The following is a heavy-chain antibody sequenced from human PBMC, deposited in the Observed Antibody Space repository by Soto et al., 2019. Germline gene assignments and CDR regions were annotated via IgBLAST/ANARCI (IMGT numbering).Heavy chain of an antibody. D-gene: IGHD5-18*01. J-gene: IGHJ4*02. CDR3: ARDWDGYSYGFDY. CDR1: GGSICSSDYY. Sequence: PSETLSLTCTVSGGSICSSDYYWSWIRQPPGKGLEWIGYIYYSGSTYYNPSLKSRVTISVDTSKNQFSLKLSSVTAADTAVYYCARDWDGYSYGFDYWGQGTLVTVSS. CDR2: IYYSGST. V-gene: IGHV4-30-4*01.